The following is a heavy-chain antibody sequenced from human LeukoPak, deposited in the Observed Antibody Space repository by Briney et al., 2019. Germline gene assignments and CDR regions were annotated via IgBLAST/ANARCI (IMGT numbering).Heavy chain of an antibody. D-gene: IGHD5-12*01. CDR2: INHSGST. Sequence: PSETLSLTCAVYGGSFSGYYWSWIRQPPGKGLEWIGEINHSGSTNYNPSLKSRVTISVDTSKNQFPLKLSSVTAADTAVYYCAGARWLRPIDYWGQGTLVTVSS. CDR3: AGARWLRPIDY. CDR1: GGSFSGYY. J-gene: IGHJ4*02. V-gene: IGHV4-34*01.